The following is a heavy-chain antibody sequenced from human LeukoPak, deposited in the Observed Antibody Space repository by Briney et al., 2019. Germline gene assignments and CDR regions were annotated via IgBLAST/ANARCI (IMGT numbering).Heavy chain of an antibody. D-gene: IGHD5-18*01. CDR1: GFTLDDYG. Sequence: PGGSLRLSCAASGFTLDDYGMSWVRQAPGKGLEWVSGINWNGGSTGYADSVKGRFTISRDNAKNSLYLQMNSLRAEDTALYYCARAGVGADTAMELGYWGQGTLVTVSS. V-gene: IGHV3-20*04. J-gene: IGHJ4*02. CDR3: ARAGVGADTAMELGY. CDR2: INWNGGST.